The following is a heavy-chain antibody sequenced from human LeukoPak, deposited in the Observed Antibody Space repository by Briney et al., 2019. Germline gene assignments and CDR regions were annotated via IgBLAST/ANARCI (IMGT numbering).Heavy chain of an antibody. CDR2: IYSGGRT. D-gene: IGHD3-10*01. CDR1: GFTVSRNY. J-gene: IGHJ4*01. CDR3: ARLSAMLRGPEPIYYFDY. Sequence: PGGSLRLSCAASGFTVSRNYMSWVRQAPGKGLEWVSVIYSGGRTYYADSVKGRFTISRDNSKNTLYLQMSRLRAEDTAVYYCARLSAMLRGPEPIYYFDYWGQGTLVTVSS. V-gene: IGHV3-66*01.